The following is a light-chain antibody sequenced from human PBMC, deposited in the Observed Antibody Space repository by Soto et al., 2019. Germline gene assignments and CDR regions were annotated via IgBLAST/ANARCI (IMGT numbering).Light chain of an antibody. V-gene: IGKV3-15*01. Sequence: EIVMTQSPATLSVSPGERATLSCRASQSVSSNLAWYQQKPGQAPRLLIYGASTRATGIPARFSGSGSGTEFTLPLSSLQSEDLAVYYCQQYTSWPPLTFGGGTKVEIK. J-gene: IGKJ4*01. CDR1: QSVSSN. CDR3: QQYTSWPPLT. CDR2: GAS.